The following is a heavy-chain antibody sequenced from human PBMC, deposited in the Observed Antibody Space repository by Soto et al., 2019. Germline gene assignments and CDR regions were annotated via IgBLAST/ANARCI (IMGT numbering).Heavy chain of an antibody. D-gene: IGHD3-10*01. V-gene: IGHV1-3*01. Sequence: ASVKVSCKASGYTFTSYAMHWVRQAPGQRLEWMGWINAGNGNTKYSQKFQGRVTITRDTSASTAYMELSSLRSEDTAVYYCARVNGSGSYWGYYYGMDVWGQGTTVTVSS. J-gene: IGHJ6*02. CDR3: ARVNGSGSYWGYYYGMDV. CDR2: INAGNGNT. CDR1: GYTFTSYA.